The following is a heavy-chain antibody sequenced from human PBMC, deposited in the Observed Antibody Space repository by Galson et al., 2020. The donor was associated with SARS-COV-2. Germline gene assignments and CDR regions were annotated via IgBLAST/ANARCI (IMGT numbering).Heavy chain of an antibody. CDR3: AKDPRAVTTRIFDY. J-gene: IGHJ4*02. Sequence: GESLKISCAASGFTFSSYAMSWVRQAPGKGLEWVSAISCSGGSTYYADSVKGRFTISRDNTKNTLYLQMNSLRAEDTAVYYCAKDPRAVTTRIFDYWGQGTLVTVSS. CDR1: GFTFSSYA. D-gene: IGHD4-17*01. CDR2: ISCSGGST. V-gene: IGHV3-23*01.